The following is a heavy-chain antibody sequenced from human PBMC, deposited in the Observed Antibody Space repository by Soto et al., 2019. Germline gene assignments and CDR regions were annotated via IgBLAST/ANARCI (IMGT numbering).Heavy chain of an antibody. J-gene: IGHJ4*02. CDR3: ARRNLAGTEGYYFDY. D-gene: IGHD6-13*01. CDR1: GGSISSSSYY. V-gene: IGHV4-39*01. Sequence: SETLSLTCTVSGGSISSSSYYWGWIRQPPGKGLEWIGSIYYSGSTYYNPSLKSRVTISVDTSKNQFSLKLSSVTAADTAVYYCARRNLAGTEGYYFDYWGQGTLVTVSS. CDR2: IYYSGST.